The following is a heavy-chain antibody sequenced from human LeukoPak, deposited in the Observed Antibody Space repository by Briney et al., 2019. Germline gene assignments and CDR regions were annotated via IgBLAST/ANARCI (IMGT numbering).Heavy chain of an antibody. D-gene: IGHD2-2*01. J-gene: IGHJ4*02. CDR2: ISWNSGSI. CDR1: GFTFDDYA. Sequence: GGSLRLSCAASGFTFDDYAMHWVRQAPGKGLEWVSGISWNSGSIGYADSVKGRFTISRDNAKNSLYLQMNSLRAEDMALCYCAKSHCNSTSCYPDYWGQGTLVTVSS. V-gene: IGHV3-9*03. CDR3: AKSHCNSTSCYPDY.